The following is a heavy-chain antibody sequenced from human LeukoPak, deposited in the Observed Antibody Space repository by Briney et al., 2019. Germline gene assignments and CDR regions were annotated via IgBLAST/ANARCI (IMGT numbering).Heavy chain of an antibody. D-gene: IGHD3-22*01. CDR1: GFTFGYYA. J-gene: IGHJ4*02. Sequence: GRSLRLSCTASGFTFGYYAMSWFRQAPGKGLEWVGFIRSKAYGGTTEYAASVKGRFTISRDDSKSIAYLQMNSLKTEDTAVYYCTREDYYDSSGYYDYWGQGTLVTVSS. CDR2: IRSKAYGGTT. V-gene: IGHV3-49*03. CDR3: TREDYYDSSGYYDY.